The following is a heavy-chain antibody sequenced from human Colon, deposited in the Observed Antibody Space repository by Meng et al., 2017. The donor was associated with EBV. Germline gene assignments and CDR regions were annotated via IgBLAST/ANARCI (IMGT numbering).Heavy chain of an antibody. CDR1: GGSISSGDYY. D-gene: IGHD5-12*01. CDR2: IYYSGST. J-gene: IGHJ4*02. V-gene: IGHV4-30-4*01. CDR3: ARDRGGLGAFDY. Sequence: QVPLQDAGPGLVKPSETLSLTCTVSGGSISSGDYYWSWIRQPPGKGLEWIGYIYYSGSTYYNPSLKSRVTISVDTSKNQFSLKLSSVTAADTAVYYCARDRGGLGAFDYWGQGTLVTVSS.